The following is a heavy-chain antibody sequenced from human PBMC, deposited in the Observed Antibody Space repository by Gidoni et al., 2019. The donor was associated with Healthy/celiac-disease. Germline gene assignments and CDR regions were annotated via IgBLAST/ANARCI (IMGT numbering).Heavy chain of an antibody. CDR1: GFTFSSYS. V-gene: IGHV3-48*04. CDR2: ISSSSSTI. Sequence: EVQLVESGGGLVQPGGSLRLSCAAAGFTFSSYSMNWVRQAPGKGLEWVSYISSSSSTIYYADSVKGRFTISRDNAKNSLYLQMNSLRAEDTAVYYCARDGGSGSLYWGQGTLVTVSS. J-gene: IGHJ4*02. D-gene: IGHD3-10*01. CDR3: ARDGGSGSLY.